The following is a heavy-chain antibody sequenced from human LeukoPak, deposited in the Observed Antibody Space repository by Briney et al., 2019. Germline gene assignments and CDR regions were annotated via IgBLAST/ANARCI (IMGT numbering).Heavy chain of an antibody. CDR3: AKSRGQYGDYLFYYYGMDV. D-gene: IGHD4-17*01. V-gene: IGHV3-23*01. CDR2: ISNSGGST. J-gene: IGHJ6*02. Sequence: GGSLRLSCAASGFTFSSCAMSWVRQAPGKGLEWVSGISNSGGSTYHADSVKGRFTISRDNSKSTLYLQMNSLRAEDTAVYYCAKSRGQYGDYLFYYYGMDVWGQGTTVTVSS. CDR1: GFTFSSCA.